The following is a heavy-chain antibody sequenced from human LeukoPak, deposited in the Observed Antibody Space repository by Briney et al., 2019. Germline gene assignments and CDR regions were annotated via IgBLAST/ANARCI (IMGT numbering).Heavy chain of an antibody. J-gene: IGHJ4*02. CDR2: ISGSGTRA. CDR3: AKEQTSSGFFDY. D-gene: IGHD2-2*01. V-gene: IGHV3-23*01. Sequence: GGSLRLSCAASGFTFTNYAMSWVRQAPGKGLEWVSAISGSGTRAYYADSVKGRFTISRDNSKSTLYLQMNSLRAEDRAVYYCAKEQTSSGFFDYWGQGTLVTVSS. CDR1: GFTFTNYA.